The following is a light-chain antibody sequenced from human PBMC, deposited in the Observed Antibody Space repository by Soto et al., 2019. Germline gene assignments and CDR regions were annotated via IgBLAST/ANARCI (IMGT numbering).Light chain of an antibody. J-gene: IGKJ2*01. V-gene: IGKV3-20*01. CDR3: QPYDNTLMYN. CDR1: QSVDYRF. CDR2: GAS. Sequence: DIVLTQSPGTLSLSPGERVTLSCRAIQSVDYRFLAWYQQRSGQAPRLLIYGASKKATGIPERFSGSAFGTDLTLSISRLEPNDLAVNYCQPYDNTLMYNLGQGTKLEIK.